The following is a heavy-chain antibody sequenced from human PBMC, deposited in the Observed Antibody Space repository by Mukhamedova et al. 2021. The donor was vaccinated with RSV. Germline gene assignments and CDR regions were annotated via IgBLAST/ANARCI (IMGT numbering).Heavy chain of an antibody. V-gene: IGHV3-72*01. D-gene: IGHD3-16*01. J-gene: IGHJ4*02. CDR2: IGTGYST. Sequence: IGTGYSTEYAASVKGRFTISRDGSKDSLYLQMNRLKAEDTGMYYCARTYHDKKLDLWGQGTLVTVSS. CDR3: ARTYHDKKLDL.